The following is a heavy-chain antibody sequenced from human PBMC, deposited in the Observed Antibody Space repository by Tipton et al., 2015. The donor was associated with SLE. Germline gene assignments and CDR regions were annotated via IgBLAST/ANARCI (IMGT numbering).Heavy chain of an antibody. V-gene: IGHV4-59*01. CDR3: ARDPGGSYLDY. J-gene: IGHJ4*02. Sequence: TLFLTCTVSGGSINSYYWSWIRQPPGRGLGWIGYIYYGGSSNYNPSLKSRVTISADTSKNQFSLKLNSVTAADTAVYYCARDPGGSYLDYWGQGTLVTVSS. CDR2: IYYGGSS. CDR1: GGSINSYY. D-gene: IGHD1-26*01.